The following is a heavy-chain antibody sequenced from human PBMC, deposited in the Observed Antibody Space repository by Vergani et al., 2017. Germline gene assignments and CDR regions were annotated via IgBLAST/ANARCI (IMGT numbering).Heavy chain of an antibody. CDR3: ARDKARDIVVVVAVTLRNYYYYGMDV. D-gene: IGHD2-15*01. CDR1: GFTFSSYS. V-gene: IGHV3-21*01. CDR2: ISSSSSYI. J-gene: IGHJ6*02. Sequence: EVQLVESGGGLVKPGGSLRLSCAASGFTFSSYSMNWVRQAPGKGLEWVSSISSSSSYIYYADSVKGRFTISRDNAKNSLYLQMNSLRAEDTAVYYCARDKARDIVVVVAVTLRNYYYYGMDVWGQGTTVTVSS.